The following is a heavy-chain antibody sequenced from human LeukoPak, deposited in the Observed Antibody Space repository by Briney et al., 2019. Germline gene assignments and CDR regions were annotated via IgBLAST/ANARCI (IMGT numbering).Heavy chain of an antibody. J-gene: IGHJ4*02. CDR3: ARAQGYSSSWYPSLEY. D-gene: IGHD6-13*01. V-gene: IGHV3-48*03. CDR1: GFTFSSYE. CDR2: ISSSGSTI. Sequence: GGSLRLSCAASGFTFSSYEMNWVRQAPGKGLEWVSYISSSGSTIYYADSVKGRFTISRDNSKNTLYLQMNSLRAEDTAVYYCARAQGYSSSWYPSLEYWGQGTLVTVSS.